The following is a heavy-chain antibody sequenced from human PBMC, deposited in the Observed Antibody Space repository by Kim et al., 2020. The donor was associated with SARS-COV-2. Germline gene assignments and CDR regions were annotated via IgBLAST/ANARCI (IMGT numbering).Heavy chain of an antibody. CDR2: ISWNSGSI. CDR3: ARQYTAFDY. Sequence: GGSLRLSCAASGFTFDDYAMHWVRQAPGKGLEWVSGISWNSGSIGYADSVKGRFTISRDNAKNSLYLQMNSLRAEDTALYYCARQYTAFDYWGQGTLVTVSS. D-gene: IGHD5-18*01. J-gene: IGHJ4*02. V-gene: IGHV3-9*01. CDR1: GFTFDDYA.